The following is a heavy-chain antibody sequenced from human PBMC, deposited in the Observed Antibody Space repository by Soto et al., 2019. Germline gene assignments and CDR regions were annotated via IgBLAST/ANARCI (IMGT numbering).Heavy chain of an antibody. CDR1: GYSFAGYW. CDR3: ARQIYDSDSGPNFQYYFDS. Sequence: GESLKIACKGSGYSFAGYWITWVRQKPGKGLEWMGRIDPSDSQTYYSPSFRGHVTISVTKSITTVFLQWSSLRASDTAMYYCARQIYDSDSGPNFQYYFDSWGQGTPVTVSS. D-gene: IGHD5-12*01. V-gene: IGHV5-10-1*01. J-gene: IGHJ4*02. CDR2: IDPSDSQT.